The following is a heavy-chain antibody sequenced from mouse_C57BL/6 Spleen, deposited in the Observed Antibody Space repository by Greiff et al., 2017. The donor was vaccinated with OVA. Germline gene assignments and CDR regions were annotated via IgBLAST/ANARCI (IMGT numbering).Heavy chain of an antibody. Sequence: EVQRVESGGGLVQPGESLKLSCESNEYEFPSHDMSWVRQTPEKRLELVAAINSDGGSTYYPDTMERRFIISRDNTKKTLYLQMSSLRSEDTAVYYCARDGSNYGDCDVWGTGTTVTVSS. CDR3: ARDGSNYGDCDV. D-gene: IGHD2-3*01. CDR2: INSDGGST. V-gene: IGHV5-2*01. CDR1: EYEFPSHD. J-gene: IGHJ1*03.